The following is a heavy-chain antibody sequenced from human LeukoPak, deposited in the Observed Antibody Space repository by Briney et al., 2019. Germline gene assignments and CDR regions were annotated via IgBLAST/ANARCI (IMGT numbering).Heavy chain of an antibody. D-gene: IGHD2-21*01. J-gene: IGHJ4*02. V-gene: IGHV3-23*01. CDR3: AKDLGVVIAIYFDY. Sequence: GGSLRLSCGASGFTFRNNSMSWVRQIPGKGLEWVSAISGSGGSTYYADSVKGRFTISRDNSKNTLYLQMNSLRAEDTAVYYCAKDLGVVIAIYFDYWGQGTLVTVSS. CDR1: GFTFRNNS. CDR2: ISGSGGST.